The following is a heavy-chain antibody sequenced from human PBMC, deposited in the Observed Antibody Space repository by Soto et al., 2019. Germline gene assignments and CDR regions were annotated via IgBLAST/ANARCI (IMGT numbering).Heavy chain of an antibody. V-gene: IGHV3-66*01. CDR1: GCNGSGND. Sequence: GGSMRLSCAASGCNGSGNDRSWVRQAPGKGLEWVSVIYSGGSTYYADSVKGRFTISRDNSKNTLYLQMNSLRAEDTAVYYCARDRSSADWGQGTLVTVSS. J-gene: IGHJ4*02. CDR3: ARDRSSAD. D-gene: IGHD6-25*01. CDR2: IYSGGST.